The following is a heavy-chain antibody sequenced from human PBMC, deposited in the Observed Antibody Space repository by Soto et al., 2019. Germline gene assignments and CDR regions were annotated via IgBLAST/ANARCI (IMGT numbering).Heavy chain of an antibody. V-gene: IGHV1-69*02. CDR1: GGTFSSYT. J-gene: IGHJ6*02. CDR3: ARGYYYGSGSYYPNYYYYGMDV. Sequence: GASVKVSCKASGGTFSSYTISWVRQAPGQGLEWMGRIIPILGIANYAQKFQGRVTITADKSTSTAYMELSSLRSEDTAVYYCARGYYYGSGSYYPNYYYYGMDVWGQGTTVTVSS. CDR2: IIPILGIA. D-gene: IGHD3-10*01.